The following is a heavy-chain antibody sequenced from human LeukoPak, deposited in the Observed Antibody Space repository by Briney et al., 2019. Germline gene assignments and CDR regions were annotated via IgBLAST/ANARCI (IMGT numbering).Heavy chain of an antibody. CDR1: GFMFSRYW. CDR2: IKQEGSEK. D-gene: IGHD3-10*01. CDR3: ARRHGLTMIPGWGYNMDV. J-gene: IGHJ6*02. Sequence: GGSLRLSCAASGFMFSRYWMSWVRQAPGKGLEWVANIKQEGSEKYYVDSVKGRFTVSRDNAKNSLYLQMNSLRAEDTAVYYCARRHGLTMIPGWGYNMDVWGQGTTVTVSS. V-gene: IGHV3-7*01.